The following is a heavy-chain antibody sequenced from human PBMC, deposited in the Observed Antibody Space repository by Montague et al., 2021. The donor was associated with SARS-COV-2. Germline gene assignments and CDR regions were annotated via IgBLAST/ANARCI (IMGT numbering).Heavy chain of an antibody. Sequence: TLSLTCTVSGGSISSGSYYWSWLRQPAGKGLEWIGRIYTSGSTNYNPSLKSRVTISVDTSKNQFSLKLSSVTAADTAVYYCARVPPDYYDSSGYYSRAFDIWGQGTMVTVSS. CDR2: IYTSGST. V-gene: IGHV4-61*02. CDR3: ARVPPDYYDSSGYYSRAFDI. D-gene: IGHD3-22*01. J-gene: IGHJ3*02. CDR1: GGSISSGSYY.